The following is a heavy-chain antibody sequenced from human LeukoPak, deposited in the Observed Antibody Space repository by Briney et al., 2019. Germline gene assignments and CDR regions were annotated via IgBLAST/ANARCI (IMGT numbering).Heavy chain of an antibody. J-gene: IGHJ4*02. CDR2: INPNSGGT. D-gene: IGHD4-17*01. Sequence: ASVKVSCKASGYTFTGYYMHWVRQAPGQGLEWMGWINPNSGGTNYAQKFQGRVTMTRDTSTSTVYMELSSLRSEDTAVYYCARAFTVTSPLADWGQGTLVTVSS. V-gene: IGHV1-2*02. CDR1: GYTFTGYY. CDR3: ARAFTVTSPLAD.